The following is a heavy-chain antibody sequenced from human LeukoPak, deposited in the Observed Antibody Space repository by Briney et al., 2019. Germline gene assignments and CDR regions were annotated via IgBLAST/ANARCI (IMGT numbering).Heavy chain of an antibody. Sequence: GGSLRLSCAASGFTFSSYSMNWVRQAPGKGLEWVSYISSSSSTIYYADSVKGRFTISRDNAKNSLYLQMNSLRAEDTAVYYCARGRGPYCSGGSCYWLDPWAREPWSPSPQ. CDR2: ISSSSSTI. CDR3: ARGRGPYCSGGSCYWLDP. D-gene: IGHD2-15*01. V-gene: IGHV3-48*04. CDR1: GFTFSSYS. J-gene: IGHJ5*02.